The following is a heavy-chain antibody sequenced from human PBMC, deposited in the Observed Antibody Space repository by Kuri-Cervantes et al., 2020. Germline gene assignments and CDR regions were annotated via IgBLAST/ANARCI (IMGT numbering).Heavy chain of an antibody. V-gene: IGHV3-9*01. CDR3: AKDPYYGSGSYYLPTHFDY. D-gene: IGHD3-10*01. J-gene: IGHJ4*02. CDR2: ISWNSGSV. Sequence: GGSLRLSCAASGFGFDNYAMHWVRQAPGKGLEWVSGISWNSGSVGYADSVKGRFTISRDNSKNTLYLQMNSLRAEDTAVYYCAKDPYYGSGSYYLPTHFDYWGQGTLVTVSS. CDR1: GFGFDNYA.